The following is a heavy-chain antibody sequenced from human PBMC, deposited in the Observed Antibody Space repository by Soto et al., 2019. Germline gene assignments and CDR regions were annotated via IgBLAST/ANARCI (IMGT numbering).Heavy chain of an antibody. Sequence: DVQLGESGGGLIQPGESLRLSCAAFGFTISGKKYVAWVRQAPVKGLEWVSALYDIDGSFYADSVKGRFTTSSDSSKPTVYLQMTDLRPDDTAVYYCATWHERQHAYDVWGLGPTVNVSA. D-gene: IGHD1-1*01. J-gene: IGHJ3*01. CDR1: GFTISGKKY. CDR2: LYDIDGS. CDR3: ATWHERQHAYDV. V-gene: IGHV3-53*01.